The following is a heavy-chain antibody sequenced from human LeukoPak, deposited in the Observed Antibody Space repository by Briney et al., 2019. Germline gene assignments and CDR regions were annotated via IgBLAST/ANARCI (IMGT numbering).Heavy chain of an antibody. CDR3: ARHGSSGRFDY. J-gene: IGHJ4*02. V-gene: IGHV4-59*08. CDR1: GGSISSYY. D-gene: IGHD6-19*01. CDR2: IYYSGST. Sequence: PSETLSLTCTVSGGSISSYYWSWIRQPPGKGLEWIGYIYYSGSTNYNPPLKSRVTISVDTSKNQFSLKLSSVTAADTAVYYCARHGSSGRFDYWGQGTLVTVSS.